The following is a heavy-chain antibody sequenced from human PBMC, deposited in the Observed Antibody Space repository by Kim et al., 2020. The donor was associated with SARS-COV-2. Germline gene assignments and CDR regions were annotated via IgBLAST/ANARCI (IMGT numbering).Heavy chain of an antibody. J-gene: IGHJ4*02. CDR3: ARELVSRSSLTLDY. D-gene: IGHD6-6*01. V-gene: IGHV3-23*01. Sequence: ADPVKGRFTFTRDNSKNTLYPQTNSLRAEDTAVYYCARELVSRSSLTLDYWGQGTLVTVSS.